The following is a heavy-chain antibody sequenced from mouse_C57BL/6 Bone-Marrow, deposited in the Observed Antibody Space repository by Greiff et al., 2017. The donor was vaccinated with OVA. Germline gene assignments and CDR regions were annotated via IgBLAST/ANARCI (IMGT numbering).Heavy chain of an antibody. J-gene: IGHJ2*01. CDR1: GYTFTSYW. Sequence: VQLQQPGAELVKPGASVKMSCKASGYTFTSYWITWVKQRPGQGLEWIGDIYPGSGSTNYNEKFKSKATLTVDTSSSTAYMQLSSLTSEDSAVYYCARFPSHYYGSSYNWGQGTTLTVSS. D-gene: IGHD1-1*01. V-gene: IGHV1-55*01. CDR3: ARFPSHYYGSSYN. CDR2: IYPGSGST.